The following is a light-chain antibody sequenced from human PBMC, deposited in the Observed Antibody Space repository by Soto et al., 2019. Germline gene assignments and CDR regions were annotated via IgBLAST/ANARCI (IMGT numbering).Light chain of an antibody. CDR1: QSVRNNY. CDR2: DAS. J-gene: IGKJ4*02. V-gene: IGKV3-20*01. Sequence: EIVLTQSPGTLSLSPGERATLSCRASQSVRNNYLAWYQQIPGQAPRVLIYDASTRATGIPDRFSGSGSGTEFTFTVSRLEPEDFAVYYCQQYGSSPGTFGGGTKVEIK. CDR3: QQYGSSPGT.